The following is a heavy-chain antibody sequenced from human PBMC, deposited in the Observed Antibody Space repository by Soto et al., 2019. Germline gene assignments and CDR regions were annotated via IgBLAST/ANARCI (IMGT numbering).Heavy chain of an antibody. D-gene: IGHD3-10*01. V-gene: IGHV4-31*03. CDR1: GGSISSGGYY. CDR3: ARHGLWFGENIDY. J-gene: IGHJ4*02. Sequence: SETLSLTCTVSGGSISSGGYYWSWIRQHPGKGLEWIGYIYYSGSTYYNPSLKSRVTISVDTSKNQFSLKLSSVTAADTAVYYCARHGLWFGENIDYWGQGTLVTVSS. CDR2: IYYSGST.